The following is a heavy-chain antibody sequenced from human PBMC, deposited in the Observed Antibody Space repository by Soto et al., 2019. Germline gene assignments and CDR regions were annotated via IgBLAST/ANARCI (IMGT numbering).Heavy chain of an antibody. Sequence: QVPLVQSGAEVKKPGASVKVSCKASGFTFISYGVSWVRQAPGQGLEWMGWINTYNGNTNYAQKFQGRVIMTTDTSTSTAYMELRRLRSDDTAVYYCARDPDFWSGFYSFDNWGQGTLVTVSS. CDR1: GFTFISYG. J-gene: IGHJ4*02. V-gene: IGHV1-18*04. CDR3: ARDPDFWSGFYSFDN. CDR2: INTYNGNT. D-gene: IGHD3-3*01.